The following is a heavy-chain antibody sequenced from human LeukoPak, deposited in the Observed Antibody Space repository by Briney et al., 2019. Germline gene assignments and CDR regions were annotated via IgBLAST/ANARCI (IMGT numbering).Heavy chain of an antibody. CDR2: ISTGGSNI. J-gene: IGHJ4*02. CDR3: TRVLYYDSTGYFGLGY. Sequence: GGSLRLSCAASGFTFSRSAMTWVRQAPGKGLEWVSSISTGGSNIVYADSVKGRFTISRDSAKNSLYLQMNSLRAEDTAVYYCTRVLYYDSTGYFGLGYWGQGTLVTVSS. V-gene: IGHV3-21*01. D-gene: IGHD3-22*01. CDR1: GFTFSRSA.